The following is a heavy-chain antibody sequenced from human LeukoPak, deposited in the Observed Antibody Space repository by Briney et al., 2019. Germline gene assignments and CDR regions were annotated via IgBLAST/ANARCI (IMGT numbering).Heavy chain of an antibody. J-gene: IGHJ4*02. D-gene: IGHD3-22*01. CDR2: IKPDGTGT. CDR1: GFTFSTYW. Sequence: PGGSLRLSCAASGFTFSTYWMYWVRQAPGKGLVWVSRIKPDGTGTYYADSVKGRFTVSRDNARNTLYLQMNSLRAEDTAVYYCARDGPYYYDSSGIFDYWGQGTLVTVSS. CDR3: ARDGPYYYDSSGIFDY. V-gene: IGHV3-74*01.